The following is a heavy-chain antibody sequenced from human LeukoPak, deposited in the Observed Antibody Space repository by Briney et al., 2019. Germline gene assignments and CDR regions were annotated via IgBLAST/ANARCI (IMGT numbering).Heavy chain of an antibody. CDR1: GFTFSIYW. Sequence: PGGSLRLSCAASGFTFSIYWMSWGRQAPGKGLEWVANIKEEGNEKYYVDSVKGRFTISRDNAKNSLYLQMNSLRAEDTAVYYCARGRSRFDYWGQGTLVTVSS. V-gene: IGHV3-7*01. J-gene: IGHJ4*02. CDR3: ARGRSRFDY. D-gene: IGHD3-10*01. CDR2: IKEEGNEK.